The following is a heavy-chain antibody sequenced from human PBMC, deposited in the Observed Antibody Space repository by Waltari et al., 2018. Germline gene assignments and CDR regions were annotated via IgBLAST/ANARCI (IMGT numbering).Heavy chain of an antibody. CDR1: GYTFTGYY. Sequence: QVQLVQSGAEVKKPGASVKVSCKASGYTFTGYYMHWVRQAPGQGLEWMGWINPNSGGTNYAQKFQGRVTMTRDTSISTAYMELSRLRSDDTAVYYCARDLMDTAMVRVGYFDYWGQGTLVTVSS. CDR2: INPNSGGT. V-gene: IGHV1-2*02. J-gene: IGHJ4*02. D-gene: IGHD5-18*01. CDR3: ARDLMDTAMVRVGYFDY.